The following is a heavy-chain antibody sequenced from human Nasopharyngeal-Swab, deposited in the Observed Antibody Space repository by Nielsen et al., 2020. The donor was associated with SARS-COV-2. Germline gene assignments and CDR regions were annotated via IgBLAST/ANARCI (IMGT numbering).Heavy chain of an antibody. Sequence: SCTVSGGSISSSSYYWGWIRQPPGKGLEWIGSIYYSGSTYYNPSLKSRVTISVDTSKNQFSLKLSSVTAADTAVYYCAGLNYDILTGYYATYYFDYWGQGTLVTVSS. J-gene: IGHJ4*02. V-gene: IGHV4-39*01. D-gene: IGHD3-9*01. CDR1: GGSISSSSYY. CDR3: AGLNYDILTGYYATYYFDY. CDR2: IYYSGST.